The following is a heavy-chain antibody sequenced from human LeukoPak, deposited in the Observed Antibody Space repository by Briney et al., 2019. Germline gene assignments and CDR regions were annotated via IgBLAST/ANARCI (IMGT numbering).Heavy chain of an antibody. J-gene: IGHJ4*02. CDR1: GGSFSGYY. D-gene: IGHD3-3*01. CDR3: ARDYTIFGVVIVRPLYYFDY. Sequence: SETLSLTCAVYGGSFSGYYWSWIRQPPGKGLEWIEEINHSGSTYYNPSLKSRVTISVDTSKNQFSLKLSSVTAADTAVYYCARDYTIFGVVIVRPLYYFDYWGQGTLVTVSS. CDR2: INHSGST. V-gene: IGHV4-34*01.